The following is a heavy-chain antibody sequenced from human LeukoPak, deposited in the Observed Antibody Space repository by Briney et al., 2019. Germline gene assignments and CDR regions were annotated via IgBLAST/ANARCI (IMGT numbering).Heavy chain of an antibody. V-gene: IGHV4-34*01. CDR3: ARYGYSSGWYGSNWFDP. CDR1: GGSFSGYY. CDR2: INHSGST. D-gene: IGHD6-19*01. J-gene: IGHJ5*02. Sequence: SETLSLTCAVYGGSFSGYYWSWIRQPPGKGLEWIGEINHSGSTNYNPSLKSRVTISVDTSKNQFSLKLSSVTAADTAVYYCARYGYSSGWYGSNWFDPWGQGTLVTVSS.